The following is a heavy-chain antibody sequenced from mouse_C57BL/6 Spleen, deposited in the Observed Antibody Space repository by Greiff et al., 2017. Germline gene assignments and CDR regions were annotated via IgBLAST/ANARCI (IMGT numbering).Heavy chain of an antibody. CDR2: INPNNGGT. CDR3: ARAPVSAMDY. V-gene: IGHV1-26*01. CDR1: GYTFTDYY. J-gene: IGHJ4*01. Sequence: VQLQQSGPELVKPGASVKISCKASGYTFTDYYMNWVKQSHGKSLEWIGDINPNNGGTSYNQKFKGKATLTVDKSSSTAYMELRSLTSEDSAVYYCARAPVSAMDYWGQGTSVTVSS.